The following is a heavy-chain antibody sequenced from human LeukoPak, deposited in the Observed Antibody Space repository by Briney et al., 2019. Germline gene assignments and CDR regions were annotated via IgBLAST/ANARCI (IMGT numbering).Heavy chain of an antibody. V-gene: IGHV3-74*01. CDR3: ARALGVTPFDY. D-gene: IGHD2-21*02. CDR2: INSDGSST. CDR1: GFTFSSYW. Sequence: GGSLRLSCAASGFTFSSYWMHWVRHAPGKGLVWVSRINSDGSSTSYADSVKGRFTISRDNAKNTLYLQMNSLRAEDTAVYYCARALGVTPFDYWGQGTLVTVSS. J-gene: IGHJ4*02.